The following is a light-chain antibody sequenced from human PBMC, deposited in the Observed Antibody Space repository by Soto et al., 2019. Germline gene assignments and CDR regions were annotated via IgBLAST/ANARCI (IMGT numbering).Light chain of an antibody. J-gene: IGLJ2*01. CDR1: SSNIGAGYD. CDR2: GNS. CDR3: QSYDSSLSVV. Sequence: QSVLTQPPSVSGAPGQRVTISCTGSSSNIGAGYDVHWYQQLPGTAPKLLIYGNSNRPSVVTDRFSGSKSGTSASLAITKLQAEDEADYYCQSYDSSLSVVFGGGTKLTVL. V-gene: IGLV1-40*01.